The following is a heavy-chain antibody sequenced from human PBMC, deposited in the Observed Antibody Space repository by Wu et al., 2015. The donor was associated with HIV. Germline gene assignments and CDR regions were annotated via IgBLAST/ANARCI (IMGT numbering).Heavy chain of an antibody. J-gene: IGHJ4*02. CDR2: IIPILGTV. Sequence: QVQLVQSGAEVKKPGSSVKVSCKASGGNFSRDTIYWVRQAPGQGLEWMGGIIPILGTVEYAQNLQAESTITNGRIHEFTAHMEKTEQSLRSEDTAVYYCAXNKEQLGLFDYWGQGKRWSTVSS. D-gene: IGHD1-26*01. V-gene: IGHV1-69*16. CDR1: GGNFSRDT. CDR3: AXNKEQLGLFDY.